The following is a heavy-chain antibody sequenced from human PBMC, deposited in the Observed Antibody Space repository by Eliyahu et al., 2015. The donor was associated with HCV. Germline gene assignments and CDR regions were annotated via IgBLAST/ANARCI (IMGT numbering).Heavy chain of an antibody. CDR2: IIPXLGIA. CDR1: GGTYSSYT. D-gene: IGHD2-21*01. Sequence: APDVTKHTCSVTFSCKASGGTYSSYTISWXRQAPGQGLEWMGXIIPXLGIANYAQKXQGRVTITAXKSTSTAYMELSSLRSEDTAVYYCARDSGAYCGGDCAYYFDYWGQGTMVTVSS. V-gene: IGHV1-69*04. CDR3: ARDSGAYCGGDCAYYFDY. J-gene: IGHJ4*02.